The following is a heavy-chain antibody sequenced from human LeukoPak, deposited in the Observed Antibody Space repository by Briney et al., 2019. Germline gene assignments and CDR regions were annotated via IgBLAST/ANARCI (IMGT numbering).Heavy chain of an antibody. CDR2: INHSGST. CDR1: GGSFSGYY. D-gene: IGHD5-12*01. V-gene: IGHV4-34*01. Sequence: SETLSLTCAVYGGSFSGYYWSWIRQPPGKGLEWIGEINHSGSTNYNPSLKSRVTISVDTSRNQFSLKLSSVTAADTAVYYCARRRWLRNYYYYMDVWGKGTTVTISS. CDR3: ARRRWLRNYYYYMDV. J-gene: IGHJ6*03.